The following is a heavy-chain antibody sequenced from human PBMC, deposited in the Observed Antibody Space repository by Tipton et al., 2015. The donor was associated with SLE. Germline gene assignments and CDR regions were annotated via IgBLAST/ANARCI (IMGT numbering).Heavy chain of an antibody. CDR1: GFTFSDHY. Sequence: LRLSCAASGFTFSDHYMDWVRQAPGKGLEWIGSIYFSGGTYYNPSLKSRVTMSIDTSKNQFSLKLTSVTAADTAVYYCARVSLLNWFGEFNFFDYWGQGTLVTVSS. D-gene: IGHD3-10*01. CDR3: ARVSLLNWFGEFNFFDY. J-gene: IGHJ4*02. V-gene: IGHV4-38-2*01. CDR2: IYFSGGT.